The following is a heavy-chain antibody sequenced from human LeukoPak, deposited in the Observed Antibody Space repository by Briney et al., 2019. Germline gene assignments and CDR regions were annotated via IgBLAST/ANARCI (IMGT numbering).Heavy chain of an antibody. CDR1: GYTLTELS. CDR2: FDPEDGET. J-gene: IGHJ4*02. D-gene: IGHD6-19*01. CDR3: ATDSSGWYSFDY. Sequence: ASVKVSFKVSGYTLTELSMHWVRQAPGKGLEWMGGFDPEDGETIYAQKFQGRVTMTEDTSTDTAYMELSSLRSEDTAVYYCATDSSGWYSFDYWGQGTLVTVSS. V-gene: IGHV1-24*01.